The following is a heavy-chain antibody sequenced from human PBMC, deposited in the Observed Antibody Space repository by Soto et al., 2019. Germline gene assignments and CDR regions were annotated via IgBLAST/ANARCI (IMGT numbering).Heavy chain of an antibody. V-gene: IGHV1-18*01. D-gene: IGHD3-16*01. CDR3: ARDQSFDRTYYYGIDV. J-gene: IGHJ6*02. CDR2: ISPFNGNT. CDR1: GYPFTHYG. Sequence: QVQLVQSGVEVKKPGASVRVSCKSSGYPFTHYGITWIRQARGQGLEWMGWISPFNGNTNYGQTLQGRVTLTTETSTSTVYMELRSLRSDDTAAYYCARDQSFDRTYYYGIDVWGQGTTVPVSS.